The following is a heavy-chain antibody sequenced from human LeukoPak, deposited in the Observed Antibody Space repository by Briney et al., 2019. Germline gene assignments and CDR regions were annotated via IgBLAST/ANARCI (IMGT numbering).Heavy chain of an antibody. CDR1: GYTFTGYY. CDR2: INPNSGGT. Sequence: ASVKVSCKASGYTFTGYYMHWVRQAPGQGLEWMGWINPNSGGTNYAQKFQGRVTMTRDTSISTACMELSRLRSDDTAVYYCARDLRGYSYGLTYYFDYWGQGTLVTVSS. V-gene: IGHV1-2*02. J-gene: IGHJ4*02. D-gene: IGHD5-18*01. CDR3: ARDLRGYSYGLTYYFDY.